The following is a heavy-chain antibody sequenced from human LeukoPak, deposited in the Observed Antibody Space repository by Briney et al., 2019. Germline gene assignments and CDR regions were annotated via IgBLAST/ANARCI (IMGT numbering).Heavy chain of an antibody. CDR2: INWDGGTT. CDR1: GFTFDEYT. J-gene: IGHJ4*02. Sequence: GGSLRLSCAASGFTFDEYTMHWVRQAPGEGLEWVSLINWDGGTTYYADSVKGRFTISRDNSKNSLYLQMNSLRTDDTALYYCAKDMAYCSSGACYSAPDYWGQGTLVAVSS. V-gene: IGHV3-43*01. CDR3: AKDMAYCSSGACYSAPDY. D-gene: IGHD2-15*01.